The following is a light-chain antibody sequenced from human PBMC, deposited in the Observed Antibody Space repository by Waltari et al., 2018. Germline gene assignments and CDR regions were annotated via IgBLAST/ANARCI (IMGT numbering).Light chain of an antibody. CDR3: QNHGRLSAT. J-gene: IGKJ1*01. V-gene: IGKV3-20*01. Sequence: EVVFTQSPATLSFSPGERATLFCRASKSISRFLVWYQQRPGQAPRLLIYGASIRAAGIPDRFSGSGSGTDFTLSISRLEPEDFAVYYCQNHGRLSATFGQGTRVEIK. CDR2: GAS. CDR1: KSISRF.